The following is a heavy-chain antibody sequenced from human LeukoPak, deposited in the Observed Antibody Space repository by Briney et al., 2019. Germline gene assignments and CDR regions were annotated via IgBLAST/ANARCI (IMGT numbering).Heavy chain of an antibody. J-gene: IGHJ6*02. CDR1: GFTFSSYA. Sequence: PGGSLRLSCAASGFTFSSYAMSWVRQAPGKGLEWVSAISGSGGSTYYADSVKGRFTISRDNSENTLYLQMNSLRAEDTAVYYCAKDAGSIVVVPAAPQGPPSRNVWGQGTTVTVSS. CDR3: AKDAGSIVVVPAAPQGPPSRNV. D-gene: IGHD2-2*01. V-gene: IGHV3-23*01. CDR2: ISGSGGST.